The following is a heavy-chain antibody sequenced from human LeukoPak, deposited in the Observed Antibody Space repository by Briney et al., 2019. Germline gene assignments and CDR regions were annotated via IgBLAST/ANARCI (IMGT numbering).Heavy chain of an antibody. V-gene: IGHV3-74*03. D-gene: IGHD3-10*01. CDR3: ARDYAGSPDY. CDR1: GFTFSTDW. J-gene: IGHJ4*02. CDR2: INGDGSTT. Sequence: GGSLRLSCTASGFTFSTDWINWVRQSPGKGLVWVALINGDGSTTTHADSVKGRFTISRDNAKNTAYLQMNSLRDEDTAVYFCARDYAGSPDYWGQGTLVTVSA.